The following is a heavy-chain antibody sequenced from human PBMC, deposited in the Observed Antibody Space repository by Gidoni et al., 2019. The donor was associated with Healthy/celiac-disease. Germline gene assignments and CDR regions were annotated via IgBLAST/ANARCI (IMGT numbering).Heavy chain of an antibody. V-gene: IGHV3-13*01. Sequence: EVQLVGSGGGLVQPGGSLSLSCAASGFTFSSYAMHRVRQATGKGLEWVSAMGAAGDTYYPGSVKGQFTISRENAKTSLYLQINSLGAGDTAVYYCARARGGYIVVRFVDYYYGMDVWGQGTTVTVSS. CDR3: ARARGGYIVVRFVDYYYGMDV. J-gene: IGHJ6*02. D-gene: IGHD2-15*01. CDR2: MGAAGDT. CDR1: GFTFSSYA.